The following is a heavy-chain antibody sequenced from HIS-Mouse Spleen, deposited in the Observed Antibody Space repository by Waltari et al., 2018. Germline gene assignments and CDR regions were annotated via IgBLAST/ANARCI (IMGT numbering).Heavy chain of an antibody. CDR2: VNPNRGNT. J-gene: IGHJ4*02. Sequence: QVQLVQSGAEVKKPGASVKVSCKASGYTFTSYDIKWVRQDTGKGLWWKGWVNPNRGNTGYAQKFQGRVTMTRNTARSTAYMELSSLRSEDTAVYYCARGLTGDLDYWGQGTLVTVSS. V-gene: IGHV1-8*01. CDR3: ARGLTGDLDY. CDR1: GYTFTSYD. D-gene: IGHD7-27*01.